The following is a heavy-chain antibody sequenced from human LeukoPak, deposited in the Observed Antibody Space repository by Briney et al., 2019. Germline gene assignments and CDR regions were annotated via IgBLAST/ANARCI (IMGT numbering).Heavy chain of an antibody. CDR1: GFSFSTYS. V-gene: IGHV3-48*02. CDR2: IRSSSGTI. D-gene: IGHD3-9*01. Sequence: GGSLRLSCAVSGFSFSTYSVNWVRQAPGKGLEWLSYIRSSSGTIYYADSVRGRFTISRDTARNSLYLQMNSLRDEDTAVYYCARDVYFAFDIWGQGTLVTVSS. CDR3: ARDVYFAFDI. J-gene: IGHJ3*02.